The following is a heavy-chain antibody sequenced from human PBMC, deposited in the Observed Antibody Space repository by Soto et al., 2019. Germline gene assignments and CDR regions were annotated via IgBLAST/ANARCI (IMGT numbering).Heavy chain of an antibody. Sequence: SETLSLTCTVSGGSISSSSYYWGWIRQPPGKGLELIGSIYYSGSTYYNPSLKSRVTISVDTSKNQFSLKLSSVTAADTALYYCAANIAAAGTMRYGMDXWGQGTTVTVS. CDR3: AANIAAAGTMRYGMDX. V-gene: IGHV4-39*01. J-gene: IGHJ6*02. CDR2: IYYSGST. D-gene: IGHD6-13*01. CDR1: GGSISSSSYY.